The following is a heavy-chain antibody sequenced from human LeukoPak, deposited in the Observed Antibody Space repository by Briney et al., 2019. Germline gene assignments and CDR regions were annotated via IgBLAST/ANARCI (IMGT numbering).Heavy chain of an antibody. CDR3: ARKYYYGSMDV. D-gene: IGHD3-10*01. V-gene: IGHV4-39*07. CDR1: GGSISSSSYY. J-gene: IGHJ6*03. Sequence: SETLSLTCTVSGGSISSSSYYWGWIRQPPGKGLEWIVSIYYSGSTYYNPSLKSRVTISGDTSKNQFSLKLSSVTAADTAVYYCARKYYYGSMDVWGKGTTVTVSS. CDR2: IYYSGST.